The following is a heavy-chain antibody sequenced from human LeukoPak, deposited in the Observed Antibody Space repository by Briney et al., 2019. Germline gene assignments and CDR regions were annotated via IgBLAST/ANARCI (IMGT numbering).Heavy chain of an antibody. CDR2: ISPSGGST. V-gene: IGHV1-46*01. Sequence: ASVKVSCKAFGYTFTSNYMHWVRQAPGQGPEWMGVISPSGGSTTYAQKFQGRVTLTRDMSTSTAYMELRSLRSDDTAVYYCARGGYYYDSSGYYYEKPIDYWGQGTLVTVSS. D-gene: IGHD3-22*01. CDR1: GYTFTSNY. CDR3: ARGGYYYDSSGYYYEKPIDY. J-gene: IGHJ4*02.